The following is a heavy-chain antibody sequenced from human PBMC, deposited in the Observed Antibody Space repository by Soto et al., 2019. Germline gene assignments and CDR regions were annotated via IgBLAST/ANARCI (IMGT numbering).Heavy chain of an antibody. CDR2: ISSSATII. CDR3: AGAVKQWLVGGDYYYYCMDV. D-gene: IGHD6-19*01. CDR1: GFTLSDYY. Sequence: QVQLVESGGGLVKPGGSLRLSCEASGFTLSDYYMTWIRQAPGKGLEWISYISSSATIIYYADSVKGRFTISRDNAKTSLYLQMNSLRADDTAVYYCAGAVKQWLVGGDYYYYCMDVWGKGTTVTVSS. V-gene: IGHV3-11*01. J-gene: IGHJ6*03.